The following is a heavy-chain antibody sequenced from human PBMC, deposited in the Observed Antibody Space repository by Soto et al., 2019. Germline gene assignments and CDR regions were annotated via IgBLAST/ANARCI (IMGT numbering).Heavy chain of an antibody. V-gene: IGHV3-9*01. CDR1: GFTFGNFA. CDR2: ISWNSGHI. J-gene: IGHJ4*02. CDR3: AKDIFGGYYSFDY. Sequence: PGGSLRLSCAASGFTFGNFAIHWVRQAPGKGLEWVSGISWNSGHIGYADSVKGRFTISRDNAKNCLYLQMNSLRPEDTVLYYCAKDIFGGYYSFDYWGQGTPVTVSS. D-gene: IGHD3-3*01.